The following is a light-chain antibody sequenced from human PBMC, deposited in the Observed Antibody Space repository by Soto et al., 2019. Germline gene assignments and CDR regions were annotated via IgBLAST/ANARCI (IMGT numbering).Light chain of an antibody. V-gene: IGKV3-20*01. CDR1: QSVSSSY. Sequence: EIVLTQSPGTLSLSPGERATLSCRASQSVSSSYLAWYQQKPGQAPRLLIYGASSRATGIPDMFSSSGSGTDFTRTISRLEPEDFAVYYCQQYSSSPPYTFGQGTKLEIK. J-gene: IGKJ2*01. CDR2: GAS. CDR3: QQYSSSPPYT.